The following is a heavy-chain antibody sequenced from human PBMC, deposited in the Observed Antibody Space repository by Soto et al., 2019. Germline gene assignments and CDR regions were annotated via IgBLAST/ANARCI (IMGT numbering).Heavy chain of an antibody. Sequence: SETLSLTCTVSGGSISSGDYYWSWIRQPPGKGLEWIGYIYYSGSTYYNPSLKSRVTISVDTSKNQCSLKLSAVTAADTAVYYCARNDCSSTSCYFDYWGQGTLATVSS. CDR1: GGSISSGDYY. CDR3: ARNDCSSTSCYFDY. J-gene: IGHJ4*02. CDR2: IYYSGST. V-gene: IGHV4-30-4*01. D-gene: IGHD2-2*01.